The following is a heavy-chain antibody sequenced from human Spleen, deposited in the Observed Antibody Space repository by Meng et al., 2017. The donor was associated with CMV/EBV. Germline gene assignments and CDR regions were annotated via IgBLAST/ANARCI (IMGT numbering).Heavy chain of an antibody. CDR2: INANSGAT. D-gene: IGHD1-26*01. CDR3: ARAIPGATGYFDY. Sequence: ASVKVSCKASGYTFTNYYMHWVRQAPGQGLDWMGWINANSGATKYAQRFQGRVTMTRDTSINTAHMELTSLRSDDTAVYYCARAIPGATGYFDYWGQGSLVTVSS. CDR1: GYTFTNYY. J-gene: IGHJ4*02. V-gene: IGHV1-2*02.